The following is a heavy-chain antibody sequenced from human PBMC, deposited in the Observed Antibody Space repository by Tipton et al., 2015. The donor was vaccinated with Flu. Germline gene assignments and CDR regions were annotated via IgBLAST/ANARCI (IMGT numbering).Heavy chain of an antibody. Sequence: TLSLTCTVSGDSMRRDYFWGWIRQAPGKGLEWIGNIHYSGSPHYNPSLKSRVTITVDTSKNLFSLRLTSMTASDTALYYCARRDYSNYVSVPKNWFDPWGQGTLVTVSS. CDR1: GDSMRRDYF. CDR2: IHYSGSP. V-gene: IGHV4-38-2*02. J-gene: IGHJ5*02. CDR3: ARRDYSNYVSVPKNWFDP. D-gene: IGHD4-11*01.